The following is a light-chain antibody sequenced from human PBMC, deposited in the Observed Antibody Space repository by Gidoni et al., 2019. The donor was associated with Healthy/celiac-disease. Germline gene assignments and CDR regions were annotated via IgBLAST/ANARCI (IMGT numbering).Light chain of an antibody. CDR3: QQRSNWPMYT. Sequence: EIVSIQSPATLSLSPGGRATLSCRASQSVSSYLAWYQQKPRQTPRLLIYDASNRATGIPARFSGSGSGTDFTLTISSLEPEDFAVYYCQQRSNWPMYTFGQGTKLEIK. J-gene: IGKJ2*01. V-gene: IGKV3-11*01. CDR1: QSVSSY. CDR2: DAS.